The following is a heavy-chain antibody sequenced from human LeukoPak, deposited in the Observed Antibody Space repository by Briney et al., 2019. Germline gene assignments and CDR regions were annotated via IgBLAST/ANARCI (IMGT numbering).Heavy chain of an antibody. V-gene: IGHV4-4*07. J-gene: IGHJ4*02. Sequence: PSEPLSLICSVSGGSINSYYWLCLRQPARRGLEWIGRIYTSGNTNYNPSLKSRVTMSVDTSKSQFSLKLSSVTAADTAGYYCARASSWKRIAYWVQGTLVTVS. CDR1: GGSINSYY. CDR2: IYTSGNT. CDR3: ARASSWKRIAY. D-gene: IGHD6-13*01.